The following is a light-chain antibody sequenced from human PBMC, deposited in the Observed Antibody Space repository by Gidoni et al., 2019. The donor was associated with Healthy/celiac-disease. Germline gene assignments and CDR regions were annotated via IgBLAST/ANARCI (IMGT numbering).Light chain of an antibody. Sequence: QSALPQPASVSGSPGQSITISCTGTSSDVGSYNLVSWYQQHPGKAPKLMIYEGSKRPSGVSKRFSGSKSGNTASLTISGLQAEDEADYYCCSYAGSSTHVVFGGGTKLTVL. V-gene: IGLV2-23*01. CDR2: EGS. CDR3: CSYAGSSTHVV. J-gene: IGLJ2*01. CDR1: SSDVGSYNL.